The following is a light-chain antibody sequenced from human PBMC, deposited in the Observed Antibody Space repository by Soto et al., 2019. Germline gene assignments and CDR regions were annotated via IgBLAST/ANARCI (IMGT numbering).Light chain of an antibody. CDR2: AND. Sequence: QSVLTQPPSAAGTPGQRVTISCSGSSSNIGSNTVNWHCQFPRSAPKLLLFANDQRPSGVPDRFSGSKSGTSASLAISGLQSEDAADYYCATWDGSLNGVVFGGGTKLTVL. CDR1: SSNIGSNT. CDR3: ATWDGSLNGVV. V-gene: IGLV1-44*01. J-gene: IGLJ2*01.